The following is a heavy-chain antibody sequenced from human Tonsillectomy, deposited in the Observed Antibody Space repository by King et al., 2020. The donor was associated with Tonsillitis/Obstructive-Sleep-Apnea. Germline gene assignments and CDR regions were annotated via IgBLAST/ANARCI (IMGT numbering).Heavy chain of an antibody. CDR2: IYYSGNT. CDR1: GGSISSGGYY. J-gene: IGHJ4*02. CDR3: ARGTTVKTFDY. V-gene: IGHV4-31*03. Sequence: QLQESGPGLVKPSQTLSLTCTVSGGSISSGGYYWSWIRQHPGKGLEWIGCIYYSGNTYYNPSLKSRLTISVDTSKNQFSLKLSSVTPADTAVYYCARGTTVKTFDYWGQGTLGTVSS. D-gene: IGHD4-17*01.